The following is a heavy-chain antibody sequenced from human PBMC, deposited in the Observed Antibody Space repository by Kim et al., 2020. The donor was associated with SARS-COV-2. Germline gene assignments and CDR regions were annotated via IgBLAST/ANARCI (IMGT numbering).Heavy chain of an antibody. CDR1: GGSVSSGGHY. Sequence: SETLSLTCIVSGGSVSSGGHYWSWIRQPAGKGLEWIGRTYSSGITDYNPSLKSRVTISVDTSKNQFSLKLNSVTAADTAVYYCAREGFGSASYHDHFQYWGQGTLVTVSS. J-gene: IGHJ1*01. D-gene: IGHD3-3*01. V-gene: IGHV4-61*02. CDR2: TYSSGIT. CDR3: AREGFGSASYHDHFQY.